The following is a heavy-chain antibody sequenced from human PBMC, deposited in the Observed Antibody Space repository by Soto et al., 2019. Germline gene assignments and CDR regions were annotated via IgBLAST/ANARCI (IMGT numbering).Heavy chain of an antibody. CDR1: GVTVTSNY. CDR3: ARDLDAFDT. CDR2: IYSGENA. Sequence: EVQLVQSGGGLVQPGGSLRLSCAGYGVTVTSNYMNWVRQAPGKGLEWVSVIYSGENAYYADSVAGRVTISRDNSKNRLELQMNRLRVEDTAVYYCARDLDAFDTWGQGTTVIVSS. J-gene: IGHJ3*02. V-gene: IGHV3-53*01.